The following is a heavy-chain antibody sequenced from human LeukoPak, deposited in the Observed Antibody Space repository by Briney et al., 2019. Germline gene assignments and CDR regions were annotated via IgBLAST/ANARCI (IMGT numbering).Heavy chain of an antibody. Sequence: ASVKVSCKASGGTFSSYPLSWVRQAPGQGLEWMGGIIPFFGTANYAQKFQGRVTITADESTSTAYMELSSLRSEDTAVYYCARGDSVRYHFSTDLDYWGQGTLVTVSS. V-gene: IGHV1-69*13. J-gene: IGHJ4*02. CDR3: ARGDSVRYHFSTDLDY. CDR1: GGTFSSYP. CDR2: IIPFFGTA. D-gene: IGHD1-26*01.